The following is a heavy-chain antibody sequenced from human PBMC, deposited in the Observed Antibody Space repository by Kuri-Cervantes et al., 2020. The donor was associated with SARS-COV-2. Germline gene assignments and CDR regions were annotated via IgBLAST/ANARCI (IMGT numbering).Heavy chain of an antibody. J-gene: IGHJ4*02. CDR2: IYYSGST. Sequence: ESLKISCTVSGYSISSGYYWGWIRQPPGKGLEWIGSIYYSGSTYYNPSLKSRVTISVDTSKNQSSLKLSSVTAADTAVYYCARLKAGQFDYWGQGTLVTVSS. V-gene: IGHV4-38-2*02. CDR3: ARLKAGQFDY. CDR1: GYSISSGYY.